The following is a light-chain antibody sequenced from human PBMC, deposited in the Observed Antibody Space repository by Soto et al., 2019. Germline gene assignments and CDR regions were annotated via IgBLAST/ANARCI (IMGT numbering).Light chain of an antibody. CDR2: DAF. CDR3: QQYNSFWT. Sequence: DIQMTQSPSTLSASVGDRVTITCRASQSISTWLAWYQQKPGKAPKLLIYDAFYLERGVPSRFSGSGSGTEFTLTISSLQSDDLGTYYCQQYNSFWTFGQGTKVEI. CDR1: QSISTW. J-gene: IGKJ1*01. V-gene: IGKV1-5*01.